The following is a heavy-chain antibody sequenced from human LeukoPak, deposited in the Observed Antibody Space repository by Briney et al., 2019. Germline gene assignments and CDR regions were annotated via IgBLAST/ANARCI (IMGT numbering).Heavy chain of an antibody. CDR2: IYYSGST. J-gene: IGHJ6*04. V-gene: IGHV4-59*01. D-gene: IGHD6-19*01. CDR3: ARVYTSGWPRTADV. CDR1: GGSINDYY. Sequence: SETLSLTCTVSGGSINDYYWTWIRQPPGKGLHWLGHIYYSGSTKYNPSPNNRVTMSVDTSKNQFSLKLDAVTAADTAVYYCARVYTSGWPRTADVWGKGTRVTVSS.